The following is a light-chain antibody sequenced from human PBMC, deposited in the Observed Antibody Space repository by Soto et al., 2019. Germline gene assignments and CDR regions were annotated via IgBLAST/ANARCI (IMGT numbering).Light chain of an antibody. CDR1: QDISNY. CDR3: QQYDNLPYT. Sequence: DIQMTKSPSSLSASVGHRVTITCQASQDISNYLNWYQQKPGKAPKLLIYDASNLETGGPSRFSGSGSGTDFTFTISSLQPEDIAPDYCQQYDNLPYTFGQGTKLEIK. CDR2: DAS. J-gene: IGKJ2*01. V-gene: IGKV1-33*01.